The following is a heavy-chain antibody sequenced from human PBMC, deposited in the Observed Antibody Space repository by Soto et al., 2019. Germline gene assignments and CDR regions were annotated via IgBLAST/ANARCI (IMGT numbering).Heavy chain of an antibody. CDR2: ISGSGGSP. V-gene: IGHV3-23*01. D-gene: IGHD2-21*01. J-gene: IGHJ4*02. CDR3: TRTFDGSDSFSPDFDF. CDR1: GFSFSTYT. Sequence: GGSLRLSCAASGFSFSTYTMSWVRRAPGKGLEWVSAISGSGGSPSYADSVQGRFTISRDNPKKTLYLQMNSLKTEDTAVYYCTRTFDGSDSFSPDFDFWGQGTLVTVSS.